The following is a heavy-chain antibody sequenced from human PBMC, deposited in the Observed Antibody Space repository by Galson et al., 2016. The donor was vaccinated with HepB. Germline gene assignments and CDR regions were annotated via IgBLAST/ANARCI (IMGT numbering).Heavy chain of an antibody. CDR2: IYYRGST. CDR1: GGSINSDGYY. CDR3: ARTNYFYDGSGYYLGAFNV. Sequence: TLSLTCTVSGGSINSDGYYWSWIRQHPGKGLEWIGYIYYRGSTYYNPSLKSRITVSVDTSKNQFSLTMTAMTAADTAVYYCARTNYFYDGSGYYLGAFNVWGQGTMVTVSS. J-gene: IGHJ3*01. D-gene: IGHD3-22*01. V-gene: IGHV4-31*03.